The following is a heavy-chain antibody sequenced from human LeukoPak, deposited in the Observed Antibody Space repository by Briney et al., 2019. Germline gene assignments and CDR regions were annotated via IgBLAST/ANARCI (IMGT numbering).Heavy chain of an antibody. Sequence: ASVKLSCKASVSTFTGNNMRWVRHAPRQGPGRMGWINPNSGDTNYAQKFQGTVTMTRDPPISTAYMELSRLRSDDTAVYYCACGVLFGVPRDYWGQGTLVAVSS. D-gene: IGHD3-10*02. CDR3: ACGVLFGVPRDY. V-gene: IGHV1-2*02. CDR2: INPNSGDT. J-gene: IGHJ4*02. CDR1: VSTFTGNN.